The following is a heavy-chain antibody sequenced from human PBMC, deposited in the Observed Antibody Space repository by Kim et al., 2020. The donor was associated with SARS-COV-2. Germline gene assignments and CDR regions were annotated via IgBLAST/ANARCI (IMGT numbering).Heavy chain of an antibody. D-gene: IGHD5-12*01. V-gene: IGHV1-3*01. CDR1: GYTFTSYA. CDR3: ARAEGYSGYEIWVGWFDP. J-gene: IGHJ5*02. CDR2: INAGNGNT. Sequence: ASVKVSCKASGYTFTSYAMHWVRQAPGQRLEWMGWINAGNGNTKYSQKFQGRVTITRDTSASTAYMELSSLRSEDTAVYYCARAEGYSGYEIWVGWFDPWGQGTLVTVSS.